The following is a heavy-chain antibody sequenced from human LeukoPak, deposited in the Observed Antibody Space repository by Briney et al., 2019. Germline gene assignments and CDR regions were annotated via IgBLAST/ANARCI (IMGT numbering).Heavy chain of an antibody. Sequence: SGTLSLTCAVSGGSISSSNWWSWVRQPPGKGLEWIGEIYHSGSTNYNPSLKSRVTISVDKSENQFSLKRSSVTAADTAVYYCARAGGSGSYSWFDPWGQGTLVTVSS. D-gene: IGHD3-10*01. CDR1: GGSISSSNW. J-gene: IGHJ5*02. V-gene: IGHV4-4*02. CDR3: ARAGGSGSYSWFDP. CDR2: IYHSGST.